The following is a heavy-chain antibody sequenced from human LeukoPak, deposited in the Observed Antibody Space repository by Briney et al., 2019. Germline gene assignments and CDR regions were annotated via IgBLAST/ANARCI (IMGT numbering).Heavy chain of an antibody. CDR1: GFTFSAHG. Sequence: PGGSLRLSCVASGFTFSAHGMGWVRQGPGKGLEWVSVIRGGGGSDTYYADSVKGRFTISRDNSKNTLFLQMSSLRAEDTAVYFCAKNHYDSSYSLSYLDYWGQGTLVTVCS. J-gene: IGHJ4*02. V-gene: IGHV3-23*01. D-gene: IGHD3-22*01. CDR3: AKNHYDSSYSLSYLDY. CDR2: IRGGGGSDT.